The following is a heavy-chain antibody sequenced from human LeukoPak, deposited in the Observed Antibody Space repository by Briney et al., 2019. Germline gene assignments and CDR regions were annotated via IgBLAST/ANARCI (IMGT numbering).Heavy chain of an antibody. CDR2: IYHSGST. J-gene: IGHJ6*03. CDR3: ARLATVIMDV. CDR1: GYSISSGYY. D-gene: IGHD4-17*01. Sequence: SETLSLTCTVSGYSISSGYYWGWIRQPPGKGLEWIGSIYHSGSTYYNPSLKSRVTISVDTSKNQFSLKLSSVTAADTAVYYCARLATVIMDVWGKGTTVTISS. V-gene: IGHV4-38-2*02.